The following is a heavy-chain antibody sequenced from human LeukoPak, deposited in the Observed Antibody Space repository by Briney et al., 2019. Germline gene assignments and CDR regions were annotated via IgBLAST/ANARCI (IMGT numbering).Heavy chain of an antibody. J-gene: IGHJ6*03. V-gene: IGHV3-30*04. D-gene: IGHD3-10*01. CDR2: ISYDGSNK. CDR1: GFTFSSYA. CDR3: AKAGRGGAITMVRGVKGDYYYMDV. Sequence: PGGSLRLSCAASGFTFSSYAMHWVRQAPGKGLEWVAVISYDGSNKYYADSVKGRFTISRDNSKDTLYLQMNSLRVEDTAVYYCAKAGRGGAITMVRGVKGDYYYMDVWGKGTTVTISS.